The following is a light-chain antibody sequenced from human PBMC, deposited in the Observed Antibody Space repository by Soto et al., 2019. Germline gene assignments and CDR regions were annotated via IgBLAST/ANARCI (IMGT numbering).Light chain of an antibody. V-gene: IGKV3-15*01. J-gene: IGKJ4*01. Sequence: EVVMTQSPATLSVSPGERATLSCRASQSIYSNLAWYQQKPGQAPRLLIYAASTMATGIQVRFSGSGSGTEFTLTISSLQSEDCAVYYCQQYSSWPPITFGGGTKVEIK. CDR3: QQYSSWPPIT. CDR2: AAS. CDR1: QSIYSN.